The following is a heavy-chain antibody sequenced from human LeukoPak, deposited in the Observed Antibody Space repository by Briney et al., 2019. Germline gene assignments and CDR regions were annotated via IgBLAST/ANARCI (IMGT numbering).Heavy chain of an antibody. CDR1: GYTFTNSW. V-gene: IGHV5-51*01. J-gene: IGHJ4*02. D-gene: IGHD1-1*01. CDR3: ARPGGSWNDLDY. Sequence: GESLKISCKGSGYTFTNSWIGWVRQMPGKGLEWMEIIYPSDSDTRYSPSFQGQVTISADKSINTAYLQWSSLKASDTAMYYCARPGGSWNDLDYWGQGTLVTVSS. CDR2: IYPSDSDT.